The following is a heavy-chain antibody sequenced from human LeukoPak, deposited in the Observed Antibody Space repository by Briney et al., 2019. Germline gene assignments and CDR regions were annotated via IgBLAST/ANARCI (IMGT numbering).Heavy chain of an antibody. J-gene: IGHJ6*03. D-gene: IGHD3-3*01. Sequence: GGSLRLSCGASGFSFSSHVMNWVRQSPRKGLEWISYISSTGGTIYYADSVKGRFTISRDNAENSLYLQMNSLRAEDTAVYYCARVQLTIFGAPPAIYYSYMDVWGKGTTVTVSS. CDR1: GFSFSSHV. CDR3: ARVQLTIFGAPPAIYYSYMDV. V-gene: IGHV3-48*01. CDR2: ISSTGGTI.